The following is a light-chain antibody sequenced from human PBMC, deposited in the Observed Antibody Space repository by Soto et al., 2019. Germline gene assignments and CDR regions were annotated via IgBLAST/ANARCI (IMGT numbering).Light chain of an antibody. CDR3: QQYNSYSPA. V-gene: IGKV1-5*01. Sequence: DIQMTQSPSTLSASVGDRVTITCRASQSISSWLAWYQQKPGKAPKLLIYDASSLESGVPSRFSGSGSGTEFPLTISSLQPDYFATYYCQQYNSYSPAFGQGTKVDIK. J-gene: IGKJ1*01. CDR1: QSISSW. CDR2: DAS.